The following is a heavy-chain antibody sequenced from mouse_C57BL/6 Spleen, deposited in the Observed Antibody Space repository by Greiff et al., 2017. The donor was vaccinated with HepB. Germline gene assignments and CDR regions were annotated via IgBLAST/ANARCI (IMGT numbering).Heavy chain of an antibody. CDR2: IDPENGDT. V-gene: IGHV14-4*01. D-gene: IGHD2-10*02. CDR3: TTGYGRGAMDY. CDR1: GFNIKDDY. J-gene: IGHJ4*01. Sequence: VQLQQSGAELVRPGASVKLSCTASGFNIKDDYMHWVKQRPEQGLEWIGWIDPENGDTEYASKFQGKATITADTSSNTAYLQLSSLTSEDTAVYDCTTGYGRGAMDYWGQGTSVTVSS.